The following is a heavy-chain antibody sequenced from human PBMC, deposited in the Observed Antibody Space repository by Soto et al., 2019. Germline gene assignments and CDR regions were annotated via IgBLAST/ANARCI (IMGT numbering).Heavy chain of an antibody. V-gene: IGHV4-61*01. CDR3: VRQYSCDCSGGLCYHAFDV. CDR2: IYYSGST. Sequence: QVQLQESCPGLVKPSATLSLTCTVSADSVSSGLYYWGWVLQPPGKGLEWIGDIYYSGSTNYNPSIENRVTMSLATSKNQFSLRLRSVTAADTAVYYCVRQYSCDCSGGLCYHAFDVWGHGTMVTVSS. D-gene: IGHD2-15*01. J-gene: IGHJ3*01. CDR1: ADSVSSGLYY.